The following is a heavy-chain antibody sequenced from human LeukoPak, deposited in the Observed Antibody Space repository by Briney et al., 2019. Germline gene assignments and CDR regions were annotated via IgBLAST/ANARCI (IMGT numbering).Heavy chain of an antibody. CDR2: IYSGGST. V-gene: IGHV3-66*01. CDR3: ARGGTYYYDSSGYSWFDP. Sequence: PGGSLRLSCAASGFTVSSNYMSWVRQAPGKGLEWVSVIYSGGSTYYADSVKGRFTISRDNAKNSLYLQMNSLRAEDTAVYYCARGGTYYYDSSGYSWFDPWGQGTLVTVSS. D-gene: IGHD3-22*01. CDR1: GFTVSSNY. J-gene: IGHJ5*02.